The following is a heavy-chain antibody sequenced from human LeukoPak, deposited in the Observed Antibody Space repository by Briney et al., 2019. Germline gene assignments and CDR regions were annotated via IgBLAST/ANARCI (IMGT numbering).Heavy chain of an antibody. J-gene: IGHJ4*02. CDR1: GFIFNKAW. Sequence: PGGSLRLSCAASGFIFNKAWMNWVRQATGKGPEWVCRIKSNNDGGTTDYASPVEGRFIISRDDSKNTIYLQMNRLIIDDTAIYYCTPVMVEDRGFWGQGTLVTVSS. CDR2: IKSNNDGGTT. CDR3: TPVMVEDRGF. V-gene: IGHV3-15*01. D-gene: IGHD2-21*01.